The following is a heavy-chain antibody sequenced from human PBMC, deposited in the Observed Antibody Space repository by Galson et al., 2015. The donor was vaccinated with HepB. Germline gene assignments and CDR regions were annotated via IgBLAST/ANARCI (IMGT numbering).Heavy chain of an antibody. J-gene: IGHJ4*01. CDR2: INHSGST. V-gene: IGHV4-34*01. CDR1: GGSFSGYF. Sequence: ETLSLTCAVYGGSFSGYFWSWIRQPPEKGLEWIGEINHSGSTNYNPSLKSRVTISVDTSKNQFSLKLSSVTAADTAVYYCARGRDTGGYSGRLYGYWGHGNLVTVSS. D-gene: IGHD1-26*01. CDR3: ARGRDTGGYSGRLYGY.